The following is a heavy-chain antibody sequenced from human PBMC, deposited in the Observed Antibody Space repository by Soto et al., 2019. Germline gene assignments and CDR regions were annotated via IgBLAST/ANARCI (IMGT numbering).Heavy chain of an antibody. CDR1: GFTFSSYA. V-gene: IGHV3-30-3*01. CDR2: ISYDGSNK. D-gene: IGHD6-13*01. J-gene: IGHJ4*02. CDR3: ARELNRWLDY. Sequence: GGSLRLSCAASGFTFSSYAMHWVRQAPGKGLEWVAVISYDGSNKYYADSVEGRFTISRDNSKNTLYLQMNSLRAEDTAVYYCARELNRWLDYWGQGTLVTVSS.